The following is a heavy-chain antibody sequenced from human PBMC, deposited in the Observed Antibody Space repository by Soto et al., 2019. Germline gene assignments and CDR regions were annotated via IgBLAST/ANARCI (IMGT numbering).Heavy chain of an antibody. CDR3: ARRYSSGGRLYHGMDV. V-gene: IGHV1-69*05. CDR2: IIPIFGTA. CDR1: GGTFSSYA. Sequence: QVQLVQSGAEVKKPGSSVKVSCKASGGTFSSYAISWVRQAPGQGLEWMGGIIPIFGTANYAQKFQGRVTITXDEXTXTGCMELSSLRSEDTAVYYCARRYSSGGRLYHGMDVWGQGTTVTVSS. J-gene: IGHJ6*02. D-gene: IGHD6-19*01.